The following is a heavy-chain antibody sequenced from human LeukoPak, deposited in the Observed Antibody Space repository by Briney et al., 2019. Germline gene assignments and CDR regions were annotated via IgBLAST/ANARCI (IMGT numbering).Heavy chain of an antibody. CDR3: ARSAWYNDYYDSSGYSPHFDY. V-gene: IGHV4-4*02. CDR1: GGSISSSNW. J-gene: IGHJ4*02. Sequence: SGTLSLTCAVSGGSISSSNWWSRVRQPPGKGLEWIGEIYHSGSTNYNPSLKSRVTISVDKSKNQFSLKLSSVTAADTAVYYCARSAWYNDYYDSSGYSPHFDYWGQGTLVTVSS. CDR2: IYHSGST. D-gene: IGHD3-22*01.